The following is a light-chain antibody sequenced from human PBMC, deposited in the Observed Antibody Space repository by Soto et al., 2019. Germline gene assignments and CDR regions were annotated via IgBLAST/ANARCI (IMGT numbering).Light chain of an antibody. Sequence: IQMTQSASSLSASVGDRVTLTCQASHDISDYLNWYQQKPGKPPKLLIYDASNLQTGVPSRFSGSGSGTDFTFTISSLQPEDIATYFCHQYDNLPQTFGPGTKVDIK. CDR3: HQYDNLPQT. J-gene: IGKJ3*01. CDR1: HDISDY. CDR2: DAS. V-gene: IGKV1-33*01.